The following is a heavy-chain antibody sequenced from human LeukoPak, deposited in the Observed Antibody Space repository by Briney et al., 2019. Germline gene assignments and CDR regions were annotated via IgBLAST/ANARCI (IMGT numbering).Heavy chain of an antibody. V-gene: IGHV1-69*13. J-gene: IGHJ4*02. Sequence: SVKVSCKASGGTFSSYAISWVRQAPGQGLEWMGGIIPIFGTANYAQKFQGRVTITADESTSTVYMELSSLRSEDTAVYYCARGRPPPYGDYDYWGQGTLVTVSS. CDR2: IIPIFGTA. CDR3: ARGRPPPYGDYDY. D-gene: IGHD4-17*01. CDR1: GGTFSSYA.